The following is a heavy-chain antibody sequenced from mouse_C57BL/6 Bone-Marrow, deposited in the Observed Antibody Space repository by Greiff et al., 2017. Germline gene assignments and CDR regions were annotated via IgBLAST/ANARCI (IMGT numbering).Heavy chain of an antibody. CDR1: GFPFTDYY. CDR2: IRNIANGYTT. D-gene: IGHD1-3*01. J-gene: IGHJ3*01. CDR3: ALNYWFAY. V-gene: IGHV7-3*01. Sequence: EVKLVESGGGLVQPWDSLSLSCAASGFPFTDYYLSWVRQPPGKALHWLGFIRNIANGYTTEYCASVKGLFTISRDNSQSILYLHMNALRAEDSATYYCALNYWFAYWGQGTLVTVSA.